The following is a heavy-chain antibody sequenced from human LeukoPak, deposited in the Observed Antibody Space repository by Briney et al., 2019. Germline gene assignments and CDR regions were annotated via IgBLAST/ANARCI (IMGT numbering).Heavy chain of an antibody. J-gene: IGHJ6*02. CDR3: ARGPLGYCSSTSCLPYYYYYYGMDV. Sequence: SETLSLTCTVSGGSLNSDYWTWIRRPPGKGLEYIGYIHYTGSTNYNPSLKSRVTISVDTSKNQFSLKLSSVTAADTAVYYCARGPLGYCSSTSCLPYYYYYYGMDVWGQGTTVTVSS. D-gene: IGHD2-2*01. V-gene: IGHV4-59*12. CDR2: IHYTGST. CDR1: GGSLNSDY.